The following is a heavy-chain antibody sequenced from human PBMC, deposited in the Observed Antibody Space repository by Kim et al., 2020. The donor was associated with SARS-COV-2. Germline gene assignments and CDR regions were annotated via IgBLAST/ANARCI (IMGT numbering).Heavy chain of an antibody. CDR3: VRDMNPPAYDF. D-gene: IGHD3-3*01. Sequence: ASVKVSCKASGYTFKTYPIHWLRQAPGQTLEWMGWVKAANAQTKYSQKFQGRITISRATSANTAYLELRSLTTKAPAFYYFVRDMNPPAYDFWVRGTL. J-gene: IGHJ4*02. CDR1: GYTFKTYP. V-gene: IGHV1-3*01. CDR2: VKAANAQT.